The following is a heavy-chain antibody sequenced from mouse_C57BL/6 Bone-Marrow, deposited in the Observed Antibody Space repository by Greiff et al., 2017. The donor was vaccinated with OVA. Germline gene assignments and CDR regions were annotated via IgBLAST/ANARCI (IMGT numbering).Heavy chain of an antibody. J-gene: IGHJ3*01. V-gene: IGHV1-72*01. D-gene: IGHD4-1*01. CDR3: AREGGTRWFAY. Sequence: QVQLKQPGAELVKPGASVKLSCKASGYTFTSYWMHWVKQRPGRGLEWIGRIDPNSGGTKYNEKFKSKATLTVDKPSSTAYMQLSSLTSEDSAFYYCAREGGTRWFAYWGQGTLVTVSA. CDR2: IDPNSGGT. CDR1: GYTFTSYW.